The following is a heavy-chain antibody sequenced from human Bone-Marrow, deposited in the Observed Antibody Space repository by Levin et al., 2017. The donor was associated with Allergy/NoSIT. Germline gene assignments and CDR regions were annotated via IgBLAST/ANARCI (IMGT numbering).Heavy chain of an antibody. D-gene: IGHD3-10*01. V-gene: IGHV3-7*04. CDR1: GFTFSAYW. J-gene: IGHJ4*02. CDR3: AREIRGSEGTF. CDR2: MNLDGSEQ. Sequence: GGSLRLSCAASGFTFSAYWMGWVRQAPGRGLEWVANMNLDGSEQYYLGSVKGRFTISRDNAKNSLYLQMNSLRAEDTAVYYCAREIRGSEGTFWGQGTLVTVSS.